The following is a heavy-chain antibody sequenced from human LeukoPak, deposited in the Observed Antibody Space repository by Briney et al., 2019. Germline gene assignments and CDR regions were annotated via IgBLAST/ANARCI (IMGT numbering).Heavy chain of an antibody. CDR2: ISSNGDST. Sequence: GGSLRLSCAASGFTFNTYAMHWIRQAPGKGLEYVSAISSNGDSTYYANSVKDRFTISRDNSKNTLYLQMGRLRAEDMAVYHCARSRYCSTITCYTSPNWFDPWGQGTLVTVSS. D-gene: IGHD2-2*02. J-gene: IGHJ5*02. V-gene: IGHV3-64*01. CDR3: ARSRYCSTITCYTSPNWFDP. CDR1: GFTFNTYA.